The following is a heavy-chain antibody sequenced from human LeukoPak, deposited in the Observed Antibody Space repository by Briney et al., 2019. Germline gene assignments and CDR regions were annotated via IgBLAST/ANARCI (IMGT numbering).Heavy chain of an antibody. CDR3: ARGWSYYYDSNGYLDY. J-gene: IGHJ4*02. Sequence: ASLKVSCKASGYTFTGYYMHWVRQAPGQGLEWMGWINPNSGDTKTAQKFQDRVTMTRETSLSTGYMQLSRLRSDDAAVYYCARGWSYYYDSNGYLDYWGQGALVTVSS. CDR1: GYTFTGYY. D-gene: IGHD3-22*01. CDR2: INPNSGDT. V-gene: IGHV1-2*02.